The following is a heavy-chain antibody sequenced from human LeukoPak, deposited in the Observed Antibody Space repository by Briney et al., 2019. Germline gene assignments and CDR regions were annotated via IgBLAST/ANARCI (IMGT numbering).Heavy chain of an antibody. D-gene: IGHD4-17*01. CDR3: AKDIHGDYGGVDY. CDR1: GFTFSTCA. Sequence: AGGSLRLSCAASGFTFSTCAMSWVRQAPGKGLEWVSTISRSGTSTDYADPVKGRFTISRENSENTLYLQMNNLRAEDTALYYCAKDIHGDYGGVDYWGQGTLVTVSS. V-gene: IGHV3-23*01. J-gene: IGHJ4*02. CDR2: ISRSGTST.